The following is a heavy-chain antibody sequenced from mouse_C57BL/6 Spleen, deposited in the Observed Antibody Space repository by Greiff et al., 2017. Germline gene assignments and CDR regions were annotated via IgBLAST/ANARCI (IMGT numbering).Heavy chain of an antibody. D-gene: IGHD1-3*01. CDR1: CYTFTDYY. V-gene: IGHV1-22*01. J-gene: IGHJ3*01. Sequence: EVQLQQSGPELVKPGASVKMSCQASCYTFTDYYMHLLKQSHGKSLEWIGYINPNTVGTSYNQKFKGKATLTVNKSSSTAYMELRSLTSEDSAVYYCASSSTFKLGRFAYWGPATLVTVS. CDR3: ASSSTFKLGRFAY. CDR2: INPNTVGT.